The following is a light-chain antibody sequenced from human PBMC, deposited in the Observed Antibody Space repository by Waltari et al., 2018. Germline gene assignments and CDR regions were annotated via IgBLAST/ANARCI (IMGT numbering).Light chain of an antibody. CDR2: GAS. V-gene: IGKV1-39*01. J-gene: IGKJ3*01. Sequence: DIQMTQSPSSLSASVGDRVTITCRASQSISSYVNWYQQKPGKAPKLLIYGASSLRGGAPSRFSGSRSGTDFTLTISSLQPEDFASYYCQQTSSSPLTFGPGTKLDIK. CDR1: QSISSY. CDR3: QQTSSSPLT.